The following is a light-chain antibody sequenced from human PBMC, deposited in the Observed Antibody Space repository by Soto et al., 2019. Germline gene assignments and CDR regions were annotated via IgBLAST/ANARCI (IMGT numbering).Light chain of an antibody. CDR3: QQYDNLPPFT. CDR1: QDINNF. J-gene: IGKJ5*01. Sequence: DIQMTHSPSSLSASVGDRVTSACQASQDINNFLNWYQQKPGKAPKLLIYDASNLETGVPSRFSGSGSGTDFTFTISSLQPEDIATYYCQQYDNLPPFTFGQGTRLEIK. V-gene: IGKV1-33*01. CDR2: DAS.